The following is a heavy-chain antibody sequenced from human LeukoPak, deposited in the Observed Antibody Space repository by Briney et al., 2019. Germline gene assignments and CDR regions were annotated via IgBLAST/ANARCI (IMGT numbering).Heavy chain of an antibody. D-gene: IGHD3-9*01. Sequence: PSETLSLTCTVSGGSISSGSYYWSWIRQPAGNGLEWIGRIYSSGSTNYNPSLKSRVTISLDTSKNQFSLKLSSVTAADTAVYYCARDLTSQTGYYNWFDPWGQGTLVTVSS. CDR2: IYSSGST. J-gene: IGHJ5*02. CDR3: ARDLTSQTGYYNWFDP. CDR1: GGSISSGSYY. V-gene: IGHV4-61*02.